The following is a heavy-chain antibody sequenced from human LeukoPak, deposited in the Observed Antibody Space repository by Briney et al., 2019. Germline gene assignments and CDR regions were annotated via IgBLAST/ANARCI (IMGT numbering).Heavy chain of an antibody. CDR1: GASISNYY. CDR3: ARHERGAENLDY. J-gene: IGHJ4*02. D-gene: IGHD1-1*01. Sequence: NPPETLSLTCTVSGASISNYYWSWIRQPPGKGLECTGYVSYSGRTNHNPSLKSRVTISADTSKNQFSLKLTSVTAADTAVYYCARHERGAENLDYWGQGTLVTVSS. V-gene: IGHV4-59*08. CDR2: VSYSGRT.